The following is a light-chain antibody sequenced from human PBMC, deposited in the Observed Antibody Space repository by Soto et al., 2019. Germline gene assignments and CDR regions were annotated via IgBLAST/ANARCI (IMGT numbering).Light chain of an antibody. CDR3: SSYTSSSSRVL. V-gene: IGLV2-14*01. CDR2: DVS. CDR1: SSDVGGYNY. J-gene: IGLJ2*01. Sequence: QSALTQPASVSGSPGQSITISCTGTSSDVGGYNYVSWYQQHPGKAPKVMIYDVSNRPSGVSNRFSGSKSGNTASLTISGLQAEDEADYYCSSYTSSSSRVLFGGGTKLTVL.